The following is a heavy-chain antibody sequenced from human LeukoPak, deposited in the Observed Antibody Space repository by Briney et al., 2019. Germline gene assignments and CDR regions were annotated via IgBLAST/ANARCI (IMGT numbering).Heavy chain of an antibody. J-gene: IGHJ4*02. V-gene: IGHV1-46*01. CDR2: INPSGDST. D-gene: IGHD6-6*01. CDR3: AKIAARDTGEGY. CDR1: GYTFTSYA. Sequence: GASVKVSCKASGYTFTSYAMNWVRQAPGQGLEWMGVINPSGDSTSYAPKFQGRVTVTRDTSTSTVYMELSSLRSEDTGIYYCAKIAARDTGEGYWGQGTPVTVSS.